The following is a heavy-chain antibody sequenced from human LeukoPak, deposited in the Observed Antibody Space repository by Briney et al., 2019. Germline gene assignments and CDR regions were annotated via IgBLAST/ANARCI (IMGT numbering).Heavy chain of an antibody. D-gene: IGHD4/OR15-4a*01. CDR1: GFTFSSYV. CDR3: ARRAGAYSHPYDY. V-gene: IGHV3-23*01. CDR2: ISGTGGST. Sequence: PGGSLRLSCAASGFTFSSYVMTWVRQAPGKGLEWVSAISGTGGSTYYADSVKGRFTISRDNSKNTLSLQMNSLRVEDTAVYYCARRAGAYSHPYDYWGQGTLVTVSS. J-gene: IGHJ4*02.